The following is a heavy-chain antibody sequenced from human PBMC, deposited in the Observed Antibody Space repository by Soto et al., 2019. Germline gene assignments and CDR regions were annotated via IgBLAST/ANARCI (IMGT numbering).Heavy chain of an antibody. CDR1: GYSISSGYY. CDR2: IYHSGNT. J-gene: IGHJ5*02. V-gene: IGHV4-38-2*02. Sequence: SETLSLTCAVSGYSISSGYYWGWIRQPPGKGLGWIGSIYHSGNTYYNPSLKSRVTISVDTSKNQSSLKLSSVTAADTAVYYCAREHDVLLWFGDQPPAAPNGFDPWGHGTRETVS. D-gene: IGHD3-10*01. CDR3: AREHDVLLWFGDQPPAAPNGFDP.